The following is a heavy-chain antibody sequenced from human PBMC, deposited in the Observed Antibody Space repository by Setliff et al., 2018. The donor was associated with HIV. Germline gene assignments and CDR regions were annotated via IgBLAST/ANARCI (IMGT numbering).Heavy chain of an antibody. Sequence: ASVKVSCKPSGYTFSNYDINWVRQAAGQGLEWMGWMNPDSRNTGYAQRFEGRVTLTWDTSISTAYLGLNHLKSDDTAVYYCARDREYMDVWGKGTTVTVSS. CDR2: MNPDSRNT. CDR1: GYTFSNYD. J-gene: IGHJ6*03. V-gene: IGHV1-8*02. CDR3: ARDREYMDV.